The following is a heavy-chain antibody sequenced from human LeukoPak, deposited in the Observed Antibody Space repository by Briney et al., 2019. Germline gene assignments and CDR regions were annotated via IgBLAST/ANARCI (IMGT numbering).Heavy chain of an antibody. D-gene: IGHD3-16*02. CDR1: GYTFTSYG. Sequence: ASVKVSCKASGYTFTSYGICWVRQAPGHGLARMGWISSYKWNTNYAQKLQGRVNMTTDTSTSTAYMELRSLRSDDTAVYYCAREVYDYVWGSYRYTDYWGQGTLVTVSS. CDR3: AREVYDYVWGSYRYTDY. J-gene: IGHJ4*02. CDR2: ISSYKWNT. V-gene: IGHV1-18*01.